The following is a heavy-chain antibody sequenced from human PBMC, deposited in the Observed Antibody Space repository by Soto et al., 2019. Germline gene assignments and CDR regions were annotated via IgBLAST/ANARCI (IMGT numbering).Heavy chain of an antibody. V-gene: IGHV4-39*01. D-gene: IGHD2-15*01. CDR3: GKVLVGATGHTDSDS. J-gene: IGHJ4*02. CDR1: GGSIYRSGYY. Sequence: SETLSLTCTVSGGSIYRSGYYWGWIRQPPGRGLEWIGNIDYNGVTYSNPSLKSRVTISRDTSKNQFSLKLTSVTAADTALYYGGKVLVGATGHTDSDSWGPGTLVTVSS. CDR2: IDYNGVT.